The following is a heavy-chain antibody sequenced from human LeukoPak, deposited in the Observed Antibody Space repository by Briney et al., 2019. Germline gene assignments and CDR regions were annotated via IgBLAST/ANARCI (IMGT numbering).Heavy chain of an antibody. CDR2: IYYTGST. J-gene: IGHJ5*02. V-gene: IGHV4-34*01. CDR3: ARGRGEGRGISMVRGVRAPSYNWFDP. CDR1: GGSFSGYY. D-gene: IGHD3-10*01. Sequence: SETLSLTCAVYGGSFSGYYWSWIRQSPGKGLEWIGYIYYTGSTYCNPSLKSRVTISVNTSKNQFSLKLSSVTAADSAVYYCARGRGEGRGISMVRGVRAPSYNWFDPWGHGTLVTVSS.